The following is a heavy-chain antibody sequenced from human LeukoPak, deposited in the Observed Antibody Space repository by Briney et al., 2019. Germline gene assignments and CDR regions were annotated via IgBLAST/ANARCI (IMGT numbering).Heavy chain of an antibody. Sequence: SETLSLTCTVSGGSISSSSYYWGWIRQPPGKGLEWIGSIYYSGSTYYNPSLKSRVTISVDTSKNQFSLKLSYVTAADTAVYYCARLGFSCNQIDYWGQGTLVTVSS. V-gene: IGHV4-39*01. CDR2: IYYSGST. CDR1: GGSISSSSYY. J-gene: IGHJ4*02. D-gene: IGHD1-14*01. CDR3: ARLGFSCNQIDY.